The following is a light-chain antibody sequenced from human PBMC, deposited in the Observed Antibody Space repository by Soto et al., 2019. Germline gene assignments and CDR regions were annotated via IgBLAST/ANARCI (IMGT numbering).Light chain of an antibody. CDR3: QQYNNWPPWT. CDR1: QSVSNN. V-gene: IGKV3-15*01. J-gene: IGKJ1*01. CDR2: GAS. Sequence: EIVMTQSPATLSVSPGERATLSCRASQSVSNNLSWYQQRPGQAPRLLIYGASTRATGIPARFSGSGSGTEFTLTISSLQSEDFAVYYCQQYNNWPPWTFGQGTKVEVK.